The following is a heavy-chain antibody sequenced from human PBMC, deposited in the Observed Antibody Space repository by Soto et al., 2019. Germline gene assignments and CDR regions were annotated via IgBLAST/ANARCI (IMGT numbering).Heavy chain of an antibody. D-gene: IGHD2-21*02. CDR3: ARGSIVVVTAPPYGMDV. V-gene: IGHV1-3*01. J-gene: IGHJ6*02. Sequence: ASVKVSCKASGYTFTIYAMHWVRQAPGQRLEWMGWINAGNGNTKYSQKFQGRVTITRDTSASTAYMELSSLRSEDTAVYYCARGSIVVVTAPPYGMDVWGQGTTVTV. CDR1: GYTFTIYA. CDR2: INAGNGNT.